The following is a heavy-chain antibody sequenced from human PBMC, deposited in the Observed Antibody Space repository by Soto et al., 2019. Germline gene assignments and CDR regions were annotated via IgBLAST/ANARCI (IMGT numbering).Heavy chain of an antibody. J-gene: IGHJ5*01. CDR1: GFSFGDYG. V-gene: IGHV3-9*01. CDR2: IGWNGATV. CDR3: GKDMQWMDLTVQIDS. Sequence: EVQLVESGGGLVQPGRSLRLTCAASGFSFGDYGMHWVRHTPGKGLEWVSGIGWNGATVVYADSVKGRFTASRDNAKNSLYLQMKSLRPEDTALYYCGKDMQWMDLTVQIDSWGQGTLVNVSS. D-gene: IGHD6-19*01.